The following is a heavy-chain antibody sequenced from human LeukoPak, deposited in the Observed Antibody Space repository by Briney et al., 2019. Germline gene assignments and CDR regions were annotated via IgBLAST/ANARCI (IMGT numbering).Heavy chain of an antibody. CDR2: ITGSGGST. CDR1: GFTFSTYA. V-gene: IGHV3-23*01. CDR3: ARGGCCSSVNLYSFDN. J-gene: IGHJ4*02. D-gene: IGHD2-2*01. Sequence: QPGGSLRLSCAASGFTFSTYAMSWVRQAPGKGLEWVSAITGSGGSTYYADSVKGRFTISRDNSKNTLYLQMNSLRAEDTAVYFCARGGCCSSVNLYSFDNWGQGTLVTVSS.